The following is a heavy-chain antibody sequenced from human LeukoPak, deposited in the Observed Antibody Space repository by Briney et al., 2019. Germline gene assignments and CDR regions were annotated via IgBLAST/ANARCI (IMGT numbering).Heavy chain of an antibody. J-gene: IGHJ4*02. CDR2: IYYSGST. CDR3: ARALDSSGYYGPSGFDY. Sequence: SETLSLTCAVYGGSFSGYYWSWIRQPPGKGLEWIGSIYYSGSTYYNPSLKSRVTMSVDTSKNQFSLKLSSVTAADTAVYYCARALDSSGYYGPSGFDYWGQGTLVTVSS. D-gene: IGHD3-22*01. CDR1: GGSFSGYY. V-gene: IGHV4-34*01.